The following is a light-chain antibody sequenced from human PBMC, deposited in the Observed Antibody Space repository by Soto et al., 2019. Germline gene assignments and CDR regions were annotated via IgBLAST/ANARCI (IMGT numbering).Light chain of an antibody. J-gene: IGKJ2*01. CDR2: GAS. CDR3: QQTYRTPYT. V-gene: IGKV1-39*01. Sequence: DIQMTQSPSSLSASVGDRVTITCRASQNIPNYLNWYQQKARKAPKLLIFGASSLQGGVPSRFSGSGSGTDFTLTISSLQPEDFGTYSCQQTYRTPYTVGQGIKLEIK. CDR1: QNIPNY.